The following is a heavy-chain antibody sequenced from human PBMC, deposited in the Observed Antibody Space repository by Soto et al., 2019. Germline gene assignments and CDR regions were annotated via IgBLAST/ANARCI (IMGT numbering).Heavy chain of an antibody. CDR3: ARDRSHSSAYWWLDY. CDR1: GGSISSYY. CDR2: IYYSGST. Sequence: SETLSLTCTVSGGSISSYYWSWIRQPPGKGLEWIGYIYYSGSTNYNPSLKSRVTISVDTSKNQFSLKLTSVTAADTAVYYCARDRSHSSAYWWLDYWGQGTQVTVSS. V-gene: IGHV4-59*01. D-gene: IGHD3-22*01. J-gene: IGHJ4*02.